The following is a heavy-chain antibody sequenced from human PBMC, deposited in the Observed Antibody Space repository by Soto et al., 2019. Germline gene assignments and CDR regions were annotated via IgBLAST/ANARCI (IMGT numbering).Heavy chain of an antibody. V-gene: IGHV3-23*01. CDR1: GFTFSTYA. J-gene: IGHJ3*02. D-gene: IGHD3-22*01. Sequence: GGSLRLSCAASGFTFSTYAMAWVRQAPGKGLEWVSGVSASGLNTDYADPVKGRFYISRDNSKNTLYLQMNSLRAEDTAVYYCAKPDSSGYFGAFDIWGQGTMVTVSS. CDR2: VSASGLNT. CDR3: AKPDSSGYFGAFDI.